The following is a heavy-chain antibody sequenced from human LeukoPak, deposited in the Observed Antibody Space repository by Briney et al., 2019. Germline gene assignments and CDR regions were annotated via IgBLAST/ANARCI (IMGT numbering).Heavy chain of an antibody. CDR1: GFTFSMYW. CDR2: IKPDGSAA. V-gene: IGHV3-7*01. CDR3: ATHSDWRFDF. J-gene: IGHJ4*02. Sequence: GGSLRLSCTDSGFTFSMYWMSWVRQAPGKGLEWLASIKPDGSAAIYVDSMKGRFTISRDNAKNSLYLQMNSLTVEDTAVYYCATHSDWRFDFWGQGNLVTVSS. D-gene: IGHD6-19*01.